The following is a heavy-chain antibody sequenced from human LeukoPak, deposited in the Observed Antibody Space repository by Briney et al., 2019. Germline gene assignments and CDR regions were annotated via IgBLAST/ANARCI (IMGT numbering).Heavy chain of an antibody. J-gene: IGHJ4*02. CDR2: TSGSGGST. CDR1: GFTFNSYA. Sequence: GGSLRLSCAASGFTFNSYAMSWVRQAPGKGLEWVSATSGSGGSTYYADSVKGRFTISRDNSKNTLYLQMNSLRAEDTAVYYCAKMGDIVVVPAAMPPLFDYWGQGTLVTVSS. V-gene: IGHV3-23*01. CDR3: AKMGDIVVVPAAMPPLFDY. D-gene: IGHD2-2*01.